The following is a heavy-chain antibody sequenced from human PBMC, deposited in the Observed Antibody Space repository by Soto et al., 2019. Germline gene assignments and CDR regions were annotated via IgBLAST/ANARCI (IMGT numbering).Heavy chain of an antibody. CDR2: ISYDGSNK. V-gene: IGHV3-30*18. J-gene: IGHJ4*02. D-gene: IGHD2-15*01. Sequence: QVQLVESGGGVVQPGRSLRLSCAASGFTFSSYGMHWVRRAPGKGLEWVAVISYDGSNKYYADSVKGRFTISRDNSKNTLYLQMNSLRAEDTAVYYCAKDSVRYCSGGSCYLFDYWGQGTLVTVSS. CDR1: GFTFSSYG. CDR3: AKDSVRYCSGGSCYLFDY.